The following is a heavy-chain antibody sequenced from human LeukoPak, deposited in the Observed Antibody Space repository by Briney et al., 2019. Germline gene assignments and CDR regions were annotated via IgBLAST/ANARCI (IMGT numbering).Heavy chain of an antibody. V-gene: IGHV1-2*02. J-gene: IGHJ3*02. CDR1: GYTFTGYY. CDR2: INPNSGGT. CDR3: ARVFISGSYRDGFDI. Sequence: ASVKVSCTASGYTFTGYYIHWVRQAPGQGLEWMGWINPNSGGTNYAQKFQGRVTMTRDTSISTAYMELSRLRSDDTAVYYCARVFISGSYRDGFDIWGQGTMVTVSS. D-gene: IGHD1-26*01.